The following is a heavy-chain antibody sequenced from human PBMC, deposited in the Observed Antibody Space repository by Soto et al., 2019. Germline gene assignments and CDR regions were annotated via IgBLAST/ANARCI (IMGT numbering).Heavy chain of an antibody. CDR1: GGTFSSYT. CDR2: IIPILGIA. Sequence: ASVKVSCKASGGTFSSYTISWVRQAPGQGLEWMGRIIPILGIANYAQKFQGRVTITADKSTSTAYMELSSLRSEDTAVYYCHRHYYDSSGYYYFDYWGQGTLVTVSS. D-gene: IGHD3-22*01. CDR3: HRHYYDSSGYYYFDY. V-gene: IGHV1-69*02. J-gene: IGHJ4*02.